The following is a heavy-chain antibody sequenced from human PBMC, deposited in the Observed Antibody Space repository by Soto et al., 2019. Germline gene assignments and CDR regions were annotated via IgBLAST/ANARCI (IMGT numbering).Heavy chain of an antibody. CDR1: VFTFSNAW. Sequence: GGSLRLSCAASVFTFSNAWMNWVRQAPGKGLEWVGRIKSKTDGGTTDYAAPVKGRFTISRDDSKNTLYLQMNSLKTEDTAVYYCTTDPRRLLWFGEGFGVDYWGQGTLVTVSS. V-gene: IGHV3-15*07. D-gene: IGHD3-10*01. J-gene: IGHJ4*02. CDR2: IKSKTDGGTT. CDR3: TTDPRRLLWFGEGFGVDY.